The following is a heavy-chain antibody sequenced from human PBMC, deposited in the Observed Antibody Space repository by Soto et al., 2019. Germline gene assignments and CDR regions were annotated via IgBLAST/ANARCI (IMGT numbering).Heavy chain of an antibody. D-gene: IGHD2-15*01. J-gene: IGHJ3*02. CDR2: INHSGST. CDR3: ATAENCSGGSCYPDAFDI. V-gene: IGHV4-34*01. CDR1: GGSFSGYY. Sequence: QVQLQQWGAGLLKPSETLSLTCAVYGGSFSGYYWSWIRQPPGKGLEWIGEINHSGSTNYNPSLQSRVTISVDTSKNQFSLKLSSVTAADTAVYYCATAENCSGGSCYPDAFDIWGQGTMVTVSS.